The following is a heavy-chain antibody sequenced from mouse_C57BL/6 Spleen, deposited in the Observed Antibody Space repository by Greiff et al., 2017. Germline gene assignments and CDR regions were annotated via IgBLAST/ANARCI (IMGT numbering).Heavy chain of an antibody. CDR3: ARRAVVPYYFDY. D-gene: IGHD1-1*01. V-gene: IGHV1-59*01. Sequence: VQLQQPGAELVRPGTSVKLSCKASGYTFTSYWMHWVKQRPGQGLEWIGVIDPSDSYTTYNQKFKGKATLTVDTSSSTAYMQLSSLTSEDSAVYYGARRAVVPYYFDYWGQGTTLTVSS. J-gene: IGHJ2*01. CDR1: GYTFTSYW. CDR2: IDPSDSYT.